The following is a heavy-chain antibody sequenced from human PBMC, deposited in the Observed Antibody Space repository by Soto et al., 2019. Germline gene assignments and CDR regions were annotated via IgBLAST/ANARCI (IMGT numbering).Heavy chain of an antibody. J-gene: IGHJ4*02. Sequence: QVQLVQSGAEVKKPGASVKVSCKASGYTFTSYDINWVRQATGQGLEWMGWMNPNSGNTGYAQKLQGTVTMTRNTTISTAYIELSILRSDDTAVYYCARFEGSGSYYNSLGADYLGQGTLVTVSS. CDR2: MNPNSGNT. CDR1: GYTFTSYD. V-gene: IGHV1-8*01. D-gene: IGHD3-10*01. CDR3: ARFEGSGSYYNSLGADY.